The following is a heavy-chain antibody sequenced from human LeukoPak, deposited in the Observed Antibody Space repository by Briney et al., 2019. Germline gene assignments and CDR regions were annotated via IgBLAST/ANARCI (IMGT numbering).Heavy chain of an antibody. Sequence: SVKVSCKASGGTFSSYAISWVREGPGEGLECMGGIIPIFGTANYAQKFQGRVTITADESTSTAYMELSSLRSEDTAVYYCAREVVVVGFDPWGQGTLVTVSS. J-gene: IGHJ5*02. CDR3: AREVVVVGFDP. D-gene: IGHD2-15*01. CDR1: GGTFSSYA. V-gene: IGHV1-69*01. CDR2: IIPIFGTA.